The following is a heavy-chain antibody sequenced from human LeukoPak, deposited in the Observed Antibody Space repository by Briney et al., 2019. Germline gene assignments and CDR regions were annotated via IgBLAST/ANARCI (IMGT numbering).Heavy chain of an antibody. V-gene: IGHV3-30*18. CDR1: GSTIRSYD. CDR3: AKDGKYSSCSNWFDP. CDR2: ISSDGSTK. D-gene: IGHD6-6*01. J-gene: IGHJ5*02. Sequence: HPGGTLRLSCAVSGSTIRSYDMRWVRQAPGKGLEWVADISSDGSTKYYADSVKGRIIISRDNNKNSLYLQMNRTGAEDTAVYYRAKDGKYSSCSNWFDPWGQGTLVTVSS.